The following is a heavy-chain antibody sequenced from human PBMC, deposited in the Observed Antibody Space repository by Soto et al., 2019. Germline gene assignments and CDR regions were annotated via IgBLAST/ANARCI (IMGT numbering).Heavy chain of an antibody. Sequence: QLQLQESGPGLVKPSETLSLTCTVSGGSISSSSYYWGWIRQPPGKGLEWIGNIYYSGSTYYNPYLKSRVTTSVDTSKNQFSLRLSSVTAADTVVYYCARHYPYSSSWGQGTLVTVAA. V-gene: IGHV4-39*01. CDR3: ARHYPYSSS. CDR1: GGSISSSSYY. D-gene: IGHD6-13*01. J-gene: IGHJ4*02. CDR2: IYYSGST.